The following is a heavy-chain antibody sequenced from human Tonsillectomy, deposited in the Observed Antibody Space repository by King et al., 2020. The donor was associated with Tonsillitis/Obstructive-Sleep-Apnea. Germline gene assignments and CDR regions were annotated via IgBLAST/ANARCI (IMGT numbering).Heavy chain of an antibody. CDR1: GGSISSSSYY. J-gene: IGHJ4*02. D-gene: IGHD1-26*01. Sequence: QLQESGPGLVKPSETLSLTCTVSGGSISSSSYYWVWIRPPPGKGLEWIGSIYYSGSTYYNPSLKSRITISVDTSKNQFSLKLSSVTATDTAVYYCVQGDYRGSYYGYWGQGTLVTVSS. CDR3: VQGDYRGSYYGY. V-gene: IGHV4-39*01. CDR2: IYYSGST.